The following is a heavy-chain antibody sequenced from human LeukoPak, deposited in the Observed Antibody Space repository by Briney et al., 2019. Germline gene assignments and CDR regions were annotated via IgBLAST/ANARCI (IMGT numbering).Heavy chain of an antibody. CDR2: IIPIFGTA. Sequence: ASVKVSCKASVGTFSSYAISWVRQAPGQGLEWMGGIIPIFGTANYAQKFQGRVTITADESTSTAYMELSSLRSEDTAVYYCARGEGDSSGYHITGGIWGQGTLVTVSS. D-gene: IGHD3-22*01. CDR1: VGTFSSYA. J-gene: IGHJ4*02. V-gene: IGHV1-69*01. CDR3: ARGEGDSSGYHITGGI.